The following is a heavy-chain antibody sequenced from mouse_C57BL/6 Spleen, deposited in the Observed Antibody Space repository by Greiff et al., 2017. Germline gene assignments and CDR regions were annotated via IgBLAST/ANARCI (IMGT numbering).Heavy chain of an antibody. V-gene: IGHV1-53*01. J-gene: IGHJ3*01. D-gene: IGHD4-1*01. CDR3: ARSPNWDGGFAY. CDR1: GYTFTSYW. Sequence: QVQLQQPGTELVKPEASVKLSCKASGYTFTSYWMHWVKQRPGQGLEWIGNINPSNGGTNYNEKFKSKATLTVDKSSSTAYMQLSSLTSEDSAVYYCARSPNWDGGFAYWGQGTLVTVSA. CDR2: INPSNGGT.